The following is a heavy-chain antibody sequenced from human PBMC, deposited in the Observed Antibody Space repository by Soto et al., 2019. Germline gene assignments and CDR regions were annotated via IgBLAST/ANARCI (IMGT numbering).Heavy chain of an antibody. CDR1: GGSISSSSYY. CDR3: ARLNIVVVVAARLGFDY. V-gene: IGHV4-39*01. CDR2: IYYSGST. D-gene: IGHD2-15*01. Sequence: SETLSLTCTVSGGSISSSSYYWGWIRQPPGKGLEWIGSIYYSGSTYYNPSLKSRVTISVDTSRNQFSLKLSSVTAADTAVYYCARLNIVVVVAARLGFDYWGQGTLVTVSS. J-gene: IGHJ4*02.